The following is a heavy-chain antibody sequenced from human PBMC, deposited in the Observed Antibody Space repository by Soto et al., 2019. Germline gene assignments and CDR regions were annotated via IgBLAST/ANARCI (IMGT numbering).Heavy chain of an antibody. D-gene: IGHD2-2*01. V-gene: IGHV3-23*01. Sequence: PGGSLRLSCVASGFTFENYAMSWVRQAPGKGLEWVSAITGSGGNTYYADSVKGRFTISRENSKDTLFLQMNNLRAADTAVYYCARGRVVVPAAVMFNCLDPWGQGALVTVSS. CDR1: GFTFENYA. CDR2: ITGSGGNT. CDR3: ARGRVVVPAAVMFNCLDP. J-gene: IGHJ5*02.